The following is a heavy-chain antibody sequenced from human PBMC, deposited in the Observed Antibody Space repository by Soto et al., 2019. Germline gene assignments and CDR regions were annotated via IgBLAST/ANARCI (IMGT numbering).Heavy chain of an antibody. CDR3: AKDQENLYYFDY. Sequence: EVQLLESGGGLVQPGGSLRLSCTASGFTFSSYVLNWVRQAPGKGLEWVSSISGSGDSSYYADSVKGRFTISRDNSKNTLYLQMNSLRAEDTDVYYCAKDQENLYYFDYWGQGTLVTVSS. J-gene: IGHJ4*02. CDR2: ISGSGDSS. V-gene: IGHV3-23*01. CDR1: GFTFSSYV.